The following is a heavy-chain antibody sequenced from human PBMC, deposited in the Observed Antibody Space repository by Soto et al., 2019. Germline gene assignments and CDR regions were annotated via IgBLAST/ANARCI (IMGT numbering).Heavy chain of an antibody. Sequence: GGSLRLSCAASGFTFSSYAMSWVRQAPGKGLEWVSAISGSGSSTYYADSVKGRFTISRDNSKNTLYLQMNSLRAEDTAVYYCAKVRGSYYYYYYGMDVWGQGTTVTVS. CDR3: AKVRGSYYYYYYGMDV. V-gene: IGHV3-23*01. D-gene: IGHD1-26*01. J-gene: IGHJ6*02. CDR1: GFTFSSYA. CDR2: ISGSGSST.